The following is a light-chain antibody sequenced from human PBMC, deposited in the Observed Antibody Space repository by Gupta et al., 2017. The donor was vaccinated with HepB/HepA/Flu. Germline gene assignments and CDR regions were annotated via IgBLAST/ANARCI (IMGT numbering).Light chain of an antibody. CDR1: QSISSY. CDR3: QQSYSTPPFT. Sequence: DIQMTQSPSSLSASVGDRVTITCRASQSISSYLNWYQQKPGKAPKLLIYAASSLQSGVPSRFSGSGYGTDFTLTISSLQPEDFATYYCQQSYSTPPFTFGHGTKVDIK. J-gene: IGKJ3*01. V-gene: IGKV1-39*01. CDR2: AAS.